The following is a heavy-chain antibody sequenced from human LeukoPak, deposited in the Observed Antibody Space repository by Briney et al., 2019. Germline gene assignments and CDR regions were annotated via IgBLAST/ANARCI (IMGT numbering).Heavy chain of an antibody. CDR1: GFTFSRYE. Sequence: GGSLRLSCAASGFTFSRYEMNWVRQAPGKGLEWVSYISGSGTTIYYADSVKGRFTMSRDSAKNSVYLQMGSLRAEDTAVYYCARSLYGSGNLDYWGQGTLVTVSS. V-gene: IGHV3-48*03. CDR2: ISGSGTTI. J-gene: IGHJ4*02. CDR3: ARSLYGSGNLDY. D-gene: IGHD3-10*01.